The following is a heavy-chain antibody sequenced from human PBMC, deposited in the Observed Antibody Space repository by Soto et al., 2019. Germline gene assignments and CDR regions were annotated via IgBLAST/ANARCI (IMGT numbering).Heavy chain of an antibody. CDR2: ISYDGSNK. D-gene: IGHD4-17*01. CDR3: AKLHGWAGSYDYGGNLLVNFQH. V-gene: IGHV3-30*18. Sequence: GGSLRLSCAASGFTFSSYGMHWVRQAPGKGLEWVAVISYDGSNKYYADSVKGRFTISRDNSKNTLYLQMNSLRAEDTAVYYCAKLHGWAGSYDYGGNLLVNFQHWGQGTLVTVSS. J-gene: IGHJ1*01. CDR1: GFTFSSYG.